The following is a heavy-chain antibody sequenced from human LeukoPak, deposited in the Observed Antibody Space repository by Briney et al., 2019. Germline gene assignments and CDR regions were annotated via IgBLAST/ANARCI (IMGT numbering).Heavy chain of an antibody. V-gene: IGHV1-18*01. D-gene: IGHD3-9*01. CDR2: ISAYNGNT. J-gene: IGHJ4*02. Sequence: ASVTVSCTASGYTFTSYGISWVRQAPGQGLEWMGWISAYNGNTNYAQKLQGRVTMTTDTSTSTAYMELRSLRSDDTAVYYCARVVPDFDWLLLDYWGQGTLVTVSS. CDR3: ARVVPDFDWLLLDY. CDR1: GYTFTSYG.